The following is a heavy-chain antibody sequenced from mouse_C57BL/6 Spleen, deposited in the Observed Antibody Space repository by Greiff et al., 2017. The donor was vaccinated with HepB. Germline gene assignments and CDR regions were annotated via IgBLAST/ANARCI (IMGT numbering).Heavy chain of an antibody. CDR2: ISYDGSN. CDR1: GYSITSGYY. CDR3: ARGLRLVHAMDY. Sequence: VQLKESGPGLVKPSQSLSLTCSVPGYSITSGYYWNWIRQFPGNKLEWMGYISYDGSNNYNPSLKNRISITRDTSKNQFFLKLNSVTTEDTATYYCARGLRLVHAMDYWGQGTSVTVSS. V-gene: IGHV3-6*01. J-gene: IGHJ4*01. D-gene: IGHD2-4*01.